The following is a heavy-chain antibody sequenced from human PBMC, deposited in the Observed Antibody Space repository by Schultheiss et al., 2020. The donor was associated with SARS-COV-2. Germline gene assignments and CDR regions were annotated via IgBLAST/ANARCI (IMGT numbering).Heavy chain of an antibody. D-gene: IGHD3-3*01. CDR2: INPNSGGT. CDR3: ARDATLEWLFADPIVDWYFDL. V-gene: IGHV1-18*01. Sequence: ASVKVSCRTSGGAFNSYSINWVRQAPGQGLEWMGWINPNSGGTNYAQKLQGRVTMTTDTSTSTVYMELSSLRAEDTAVYYCARDATLEWLFADPIVDWYFDLWGRGTLVTVSS. CDR1: GGAFNSYS. J-gene: IGHJ2*01.